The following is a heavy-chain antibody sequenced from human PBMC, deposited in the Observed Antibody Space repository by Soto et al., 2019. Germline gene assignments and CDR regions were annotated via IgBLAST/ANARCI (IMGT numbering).Heavy chain of an antibody. J-gene: IGHJ4*02. Sequence: QVQLVQSGAEVKKPRSSVKVSCKASGGTFSSYAISWVRQAPGQGLEWMGGIIPIFGTANYAQKFQGRVTITADESTSTAYMELSSLRSEDTAVYYCAKELVEMATIDGYFDYWGQGTLVTVSS. CDR1: GGTFSSYA. V-gene: IGHV1-69*01. CDR3: AKELVEMATIDGYFDY. D-gene: IGHD5-12*01. CDR2: IIPIFGTA.